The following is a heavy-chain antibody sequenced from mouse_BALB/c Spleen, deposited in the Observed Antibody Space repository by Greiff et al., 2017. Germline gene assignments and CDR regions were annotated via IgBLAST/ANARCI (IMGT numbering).Heavy chain of an antibody. Sequence: QVQLKQSGAELVRPGSSVKISCKASGYAFSSYWMNWVKQRPGQGLEWIGQIYPGDGDTNYNGKFKGKATLTADKSSSTAYMQLSSLTSEDSAVYFCARSSGTYWYFDVWGAGTTVTVSS. CDR3: ARSSGTYWYFDV. CDR2: IYPGDGDT. D-gene: IGHD4-1*01. CDR1: GYAFSSYW. V-gene: IGHV1-80*01. J-gene: IGHJ1*01.